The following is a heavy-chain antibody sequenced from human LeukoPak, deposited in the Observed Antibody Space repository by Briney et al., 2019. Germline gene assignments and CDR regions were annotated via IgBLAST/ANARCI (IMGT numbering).Heavy chain of an antibody. Sequence: GGSLRLSCAASGFTFSSYATSWVRQAPGKGLEWVSAISGSGGSTYYADSVKGRFTISRDNSKNTLYLQMNSLRAEDAAVYYCAKEEYPMVMYDAFDIWGQGTMVTVSS. J-gene: IGHJ3*02. V-gene: IGHV3-23*01. CDR2: ISGSGGST. CDR3: AKEEYPMVMYDAFDI. CDR1: GFTFSSYA. D-gene: IGHD5-18*01.